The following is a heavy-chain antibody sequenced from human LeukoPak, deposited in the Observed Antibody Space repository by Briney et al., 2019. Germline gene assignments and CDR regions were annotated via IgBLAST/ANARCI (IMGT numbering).Heavy chain of an antibody. V-gene: IGHV3-74*01. Sequence: GGSLRLSCTTSGFSFNTYSMSWVRQSPGKGLVWVSRINSDGSSTSYADSVKGRFTISRDNAKNTLYLQMNSLRAEDTAVYYCARDRNYYYYMDVWGKGTTVTISS. CDR3: ARDRNYYYYMDV. J-gene: IGHJ6*03. CDR1: GFSFNTYS. CDR2: INSDGSST.